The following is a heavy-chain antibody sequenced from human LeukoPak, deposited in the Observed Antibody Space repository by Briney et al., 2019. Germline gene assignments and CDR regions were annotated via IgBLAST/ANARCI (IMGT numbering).Heavy chain of an antibody. J-gene: IGHJ3*02. Sequence: GGSLRLSCAASGFIVSSNYMNWVRQAPGKGLEWVSVIYTGGNTYYADSVKGRFTISRDNSKNTLYLQMHGLRAEDTAVYYCASPSSGQSFDIWGQGTMVTVSS. CDR2: IYTGGNT. D-gene: IGHD6-19*01. CDR3: ASPSSGQSFDI. V-gene: IGHV3-53*01. CDR1: GFIVSSNY.